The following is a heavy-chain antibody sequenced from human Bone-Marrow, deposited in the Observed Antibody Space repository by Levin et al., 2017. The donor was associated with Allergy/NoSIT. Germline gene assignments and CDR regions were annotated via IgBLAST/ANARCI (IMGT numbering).Heavy chain of an antibody. CDR3: ARARVCSSTSCYSRAVGYNWFDP. V-gene: IGHV1-8*01. Sequence: GESLKISCKASGYTFTSYDINWVRQATGQGLEWMGWMNPNSGNTGYAQKFQGRVTMTRNTSISTAYMELSSLRSEDTAVYYCARARVCSSTSCYSRAVGYNWFDPWGQGTLVTVSS. CDR1: GYTFTSYD. CDR2: MNPNSGNT. D-gene: IGHD2-2*02. J-gene: IGHJ5*02.